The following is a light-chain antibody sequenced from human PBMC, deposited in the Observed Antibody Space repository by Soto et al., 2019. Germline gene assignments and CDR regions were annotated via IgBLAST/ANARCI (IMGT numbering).Light chain of an antibody. CDR2: STN. CDR1: SGSVSTTYY. CDR3: MRYMGGGLVV. J-gene: IGLJ2*01. V-gene: IGLV8-61*01. Sequence: QTVVTQEPSFSVSPGGTVTLTCGLTSGSVSTTYYPSWYQQTPGQAPRTLIYSTNIRSSGVPDRFSGSILGYKAALTITGAQADDESDYHCMRYMGGGLVVFGGGTKLTVL.